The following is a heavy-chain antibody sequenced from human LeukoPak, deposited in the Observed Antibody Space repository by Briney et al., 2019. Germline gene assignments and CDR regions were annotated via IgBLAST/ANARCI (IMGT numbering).Heavy chain of an antibody. CDR3: ARDPIARTMIPYYFDY. J-gene: IGHJ4*02. V-gene: IGHV1-69*13. D-gene: IGHD3-22*01. Sequence: SVKVSCKASGGTFSSYAISWVRQAPGQGLEWMGGIIPIFGTANYAQKFQGRVTITADESTSTAYMELSSLRSEDTAVYYCARDPIARTMIPYYFDYWGQGTLVTVSS. CDR2: IIPIFGTA. CDR1: GGTFSSYA.